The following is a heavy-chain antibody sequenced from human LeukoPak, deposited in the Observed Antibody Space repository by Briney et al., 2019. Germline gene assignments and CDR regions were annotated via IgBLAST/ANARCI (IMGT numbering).Heavy chain of an antibody. V-gene: IGHV3-7*01. CDR3: GTYSSLNRREFQY. CDR2: IKTEGSEK. J-gene: IGHJ1*01. D-gene: IGHD3-22*01. CDR1: GLTFSNTW. Sequence: GGSLRLSCEGPGLTFSNTWMGWVGQAPGKGLQWVATIKTEGSEKYYVGSVKGPSTISRDNATKSPYLQMNSLRAEEKAVYYCGTYSSLNRREFQYWGQGTLLTVSS.